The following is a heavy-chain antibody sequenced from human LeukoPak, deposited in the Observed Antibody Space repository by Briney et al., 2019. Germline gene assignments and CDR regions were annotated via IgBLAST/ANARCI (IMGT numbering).Heavy chain of an antibody. CDR3: ARAPAGGPFDN. CDR2: LNPNSGDT. CDR1: GYTFTGYY. Sequence: GASVRVSYTASGYTFTGYYMHWVRRAPGQGSEWMAWLNPNSGDTDSAQKFQGRVTMTRDTSITTAYLELSSLRSDDTAVYYCARAPAGGPFDNWGQGTLVTVSS. J-gene: IGHJ4*02. D-gene: IGHD4-23*01. V-gene: IGHV1-2*02.